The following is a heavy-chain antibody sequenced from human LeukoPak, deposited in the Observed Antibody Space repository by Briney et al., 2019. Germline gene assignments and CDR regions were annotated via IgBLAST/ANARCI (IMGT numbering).Heavy chain of an antibody. V-gene: IGHV3-66*01. CDR2: IHSGGST. D-gene: IGHD1-26*01. Sequence: PGGSLRLSCAASGFTVSSNYMSWVRQAPGKGLEWVSVIHSGGSTYYADSVKGRFTISRDNSKNTLYLQMNSLRAEDTAVYYCARTAMGKVGAKTFGYFDYWGQGTLVTVSS. J-gene: IGHJ4*02. CDR1: GFTVSSNY. CDR3: ARTAMGKVGAKTFGYFDY.